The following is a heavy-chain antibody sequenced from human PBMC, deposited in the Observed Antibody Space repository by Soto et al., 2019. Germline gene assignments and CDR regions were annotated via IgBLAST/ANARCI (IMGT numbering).Heavy chain of an antibody. CDR2: IIPIFGTA. CDR1: GGTFSSYA. J-gene: IGHJ4*02. CDR3: ARGAEYDSSGYYHYYFDY. Sequence: QVQLVQSGAEVKKPGSSVKVSCKASGGTFSSYAISWVRQAPGQGLEWMGGIIPIFGTANYAQKFQGRVTIPADESTSTAYMELSSLRSEDTAVYYCARGAEYDSSGYYHYYFDYWGQGTLVTVSS. V-gene: IGHV1-69*01. D-gene: IGHD3-22*01.